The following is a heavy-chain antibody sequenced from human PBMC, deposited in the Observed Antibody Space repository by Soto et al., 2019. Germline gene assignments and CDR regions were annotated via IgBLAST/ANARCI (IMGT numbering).Heavy chain of an antibody. Sequence: QVQLQESGPGLVKPSETLSLTCTVSGGSISSYYWSWIRQPPGKGLEWIGYIYYSGSTNYNPSLRRRVTISVDTSKNQVSLKLSSVTAADAAVYYCARAYGDYVSDCWGQGTLVTVSS. CDR3: ARAYGDYVSDC. CDR2: IYYSGST. J-gene: IGHJ4*02. D-gene: IGHD4-17*01. V-gene: IGHV4-59*01. CDR1: GGSISSYY.